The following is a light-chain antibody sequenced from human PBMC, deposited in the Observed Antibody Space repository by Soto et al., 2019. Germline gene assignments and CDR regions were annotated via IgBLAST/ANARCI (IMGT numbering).Light chain of an antibody. Sequence: QSVLTQPASVSGSPGQSITISCTGTSSDVGGYNAVSWYQQHPGKVPKIMIYDVSIRPSGVPDRSSGSKSGNTASLTISGLQAEEEDDYYCSSYTSISTLVFGTGTKLTVL. V-gene: IGLV2-14*01. CDR3: SSYTSISTLV. CDR1: SSDVGGYNA. J-gene: IGLJ1*01. CDR2: DVS.